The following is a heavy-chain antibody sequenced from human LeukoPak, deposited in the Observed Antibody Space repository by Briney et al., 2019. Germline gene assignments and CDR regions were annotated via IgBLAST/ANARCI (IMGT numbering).Heavy chain of an antibody. Sequence: ASVKVSCKASGYTFTGYYMHWVRQAPGQGLEWMGWINPNSGGTNYAQKFQGRVTMTRDTSISTAYMELSRLRSDDTAVYYCARGLRISSGWYRFGYWGQGTLVTVSS. CDR1: GYTFTGYY. CDR2: INPNSGGT. D-gene: IGHD6-19*01. CDR3: ARGLRISSGWYRFGY. V-gene: IGHV1-2*02. J-gene: IGHJ4*02.